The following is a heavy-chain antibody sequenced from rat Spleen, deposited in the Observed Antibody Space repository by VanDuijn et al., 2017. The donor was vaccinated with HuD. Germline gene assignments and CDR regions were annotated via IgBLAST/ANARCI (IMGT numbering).Heavy chain of an antibody. CDR3: ATDKVVRGDY. Sequence: EVQLVESGGGLVQPGRSLRLSCAASGFTFSDYFMAWVRQAPTKGLEWVASISPSGGSTYYRDSVKGRFTISRDNAKSTLYLQMDSLRSEDTATYYCATDKVVRGDYWDQGVMVTVSS. J-gene: IGHJ2*01. D-gene: IGHD4-1*01. CDR2: ISPSGGST. V-gene: IGHV5-19*01. CDR1: GFTFSDYF.